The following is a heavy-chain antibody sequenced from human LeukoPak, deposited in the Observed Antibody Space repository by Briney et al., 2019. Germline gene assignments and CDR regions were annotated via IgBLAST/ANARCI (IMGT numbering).Heavy chain of an antibody. CDR1: GGTFSSYA. CDR2: IIPIFGTA. V-gene: IGHV1-69*13. CDR3: ARGRTDYYGSGSPMAGYFQH. D-gene: IGHD3-10*01. J-gene: IGHJ1*01. Sequence: SVKVSCKASGGTFSSYAISWVRQAPGQGLEWMGGIIPIFGTANYAQKFQGRVTITADESTSTAYMELSSLRSEDTAVYYCARGRTDYYGSGSPMAGYFQHWGQGTLVTVSS.